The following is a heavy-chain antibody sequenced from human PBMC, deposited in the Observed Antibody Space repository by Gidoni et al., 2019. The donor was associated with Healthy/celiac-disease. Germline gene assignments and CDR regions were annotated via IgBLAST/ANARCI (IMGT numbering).Heavy chain of an antibody. CDR3: ARDIRELPDGLSVY. CDR1: GFTFSSYS. Sequence: EVQLVESGGGLVKPGGSLRLSCAASGFTFSSYSMNWVRQAPGKGLEWVSSISSSGSTIYYADSVKGRFTISRDNAKNSLYLQMNSLRAEDTAVYYCARDIRELPDGLSVYWGQGTLVTVSS. CDR2: ISSSGSTI. J-gene: IGHJ4*02. V-gene: IGHV3-21*01. D-gene: IGHD1-7*01.